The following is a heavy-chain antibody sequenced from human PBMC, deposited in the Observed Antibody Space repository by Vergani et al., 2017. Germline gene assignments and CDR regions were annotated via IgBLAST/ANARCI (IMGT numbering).Heavy chain of an antibody. CDR1: GYTFTSYY. CDR3: AADYYGSGSYYPPLDY. CDR2: INPSGGST. D-gene: IGHD3-10*01. Sequence: QVQLVQSGAEVKKPGSSVKVSCKASGYTFTSYYMHWVRQAPGQGLEWMGIINPSGGSTSYAQKFQGRVTMTRDTSTSTVYMELSSLRSEDTAVYYCAADYYGSGSYYPPLDYWGQGTLVTVSS. J-gene: IGHJ4*02. V-gene: IGHV1-46*01.